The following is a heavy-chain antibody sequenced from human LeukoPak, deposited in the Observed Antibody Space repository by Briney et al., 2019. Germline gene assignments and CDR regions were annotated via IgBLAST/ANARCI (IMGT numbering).Heavy chain of an antibody. D-gene: IGHD3-10*01. Sequence: GASVKVSCKASGYTFTSYDINWVRQATGQGRDWMGWMNPNRGNTGYAQKFQGRVTMTRNTSISTAYMELSSLRSEDTAVYYCARPGRLLLWFGELLSGAPYFDYWGQGTLVTVSS. CDR3: ARPGRLLLWFGELLSGAPYFDY. CDR2: MNPNRGNT. J-gene: IGHJ4*02. V-gene: IGHV1-8*01. CDR1: GYTFTSYD.